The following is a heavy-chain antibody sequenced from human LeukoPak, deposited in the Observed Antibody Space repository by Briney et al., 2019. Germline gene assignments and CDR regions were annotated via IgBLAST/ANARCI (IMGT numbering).Heavy chain of an antibody. D-gene: IGHD1-14*01. CDR1: GGPISSYY. J-gene: IGHJ5*02. V-gene: IGHV4-59*01. CDR2: IYHSGST. Sequence: SETLSLTCTVSGGPISSYYWSWIRQTPGMGLEWIGYIYHSGSTKYNPSLKSRVTISVDTSKNQFPLKLSSVTAADTAVYYCARDFPESKGWGLDPWGQGTLVTVSS. CDR3: ARDFPESKGWGLDP.